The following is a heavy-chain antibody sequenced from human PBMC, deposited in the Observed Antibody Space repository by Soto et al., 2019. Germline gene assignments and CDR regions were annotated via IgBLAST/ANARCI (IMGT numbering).Heavy chain of an antibody. CDR1: GFTVDDYA. J-gene: IGHJ4*02. Sequence: PGGSLRLSCAASGFTVDDYAMHWVRQAPGKGLEWVSGISWNSETIDYADSVKGRFTISRDNAKSSLFLQMNSLRPDDTALYYCAKDMKWGGMTTIHYFDSWGQGTLVTVPS. CDR2: ISWNSETI. D-gene: IGHD4-17*01. CDR3: AKDMKWGGMTTIHYFDS. V-gene: IGHV3-9*01.